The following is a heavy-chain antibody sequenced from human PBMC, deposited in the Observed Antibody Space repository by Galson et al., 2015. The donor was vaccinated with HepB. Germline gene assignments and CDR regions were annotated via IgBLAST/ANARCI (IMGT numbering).Heavy chain of an antibody. CDR1: GSTLSELS. CDR2: FDPEDGET. J-gene: IGHJ4*02. V-gene: IGHV1-24*01. Sequence: SVKVSCKVSGSTLSELSMHWVRQAPGEGLEWMGGFDPEDGETINAQNFQGRVTMTEDRSTDTVYMELSSLRSEDTAVYYCATPRAYCSGDSCWVFDYWGQGTLVTVSS. D-gene: IGHD2-15*01. CDR3: ATPRAYCSGDSCWVFDY.